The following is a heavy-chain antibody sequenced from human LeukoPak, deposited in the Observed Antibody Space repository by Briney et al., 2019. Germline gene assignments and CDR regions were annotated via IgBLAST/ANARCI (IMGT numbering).Heavy chain of an antibody. Sequence: GGSLRLSCAASGFTFSIYAMSWVRQAPGKGLQWVSSITSSGDGTYCADSVKGRFTISRDNSENMLYLQMNSLRVEDTAVYFCAKDRPNYYGSNGHYYRRDGDYWGQGTLVTVSS. CDR2: ITSSGDGT. J-gene: IGHJ4*02. CDR1: GFTFSIYA. V-gene: IGHV3-23*01. CDR3: AKDRPNYYGSNGHYYRRDGDY. D-gene: IGHD3-22*01.